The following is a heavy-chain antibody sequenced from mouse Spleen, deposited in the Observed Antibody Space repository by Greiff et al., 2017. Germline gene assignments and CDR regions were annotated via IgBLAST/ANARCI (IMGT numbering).Heavy chain of an antibody. V-gene: IGHV1-69*01. J-gene: IGHJ2*01. CDR3: ARLSYYGSSSSFDY. CDR1: GYTFTSYW. D-gene: IGHD1-1*01. CDR2: IDPSDSYT. Sequence: QVQLKQSGAELVMPGASVKLSCKASGYTFTSYWMHWVKQRPGQGLEWIGEIDPSDSYTNYNQKFKGKATLTVDKSSSTAYMQLSSLTSEDSAVYYCARLSYYGSSSSFDYWGQGTTLTVSS.